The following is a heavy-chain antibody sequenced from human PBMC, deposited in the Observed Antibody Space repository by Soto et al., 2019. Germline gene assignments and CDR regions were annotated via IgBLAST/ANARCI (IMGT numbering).Heavy chain of an antibody. V-gene: IGHV3-15*01. Sequence: VGSLRLSCAASGFTFSNAWMSWVRQAPGKGLEGVGRIKSKTDGGTTDYAAPVKGRFTISRDDSKNTLYLQMNSLKTEDTAVYYCTTDKPDSSGYYPYYYYYGMDVWGQGTTVTVSS. CDR3: TTDKPDSSGYYPYYYYYGMDV. J-gene: IGHJ6*02. CDR1: GFTFSNAW. CDR2: IKSKTDGGTT. D-gene: IGHD3-22*01.